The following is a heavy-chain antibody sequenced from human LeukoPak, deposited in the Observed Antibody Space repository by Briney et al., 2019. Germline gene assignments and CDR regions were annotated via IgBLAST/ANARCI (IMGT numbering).Heavy chain of an antibody. CDR2: LYSGGFT. CDR3: VRDVRGRGFFDL. Sequence: GGSLRLSCTDSALNVSNNYMSWVRQAPGKGLEWISVLYSGGFTSYADAVKGRFIISRDNSKNTLFLQMNSLRADDTVLYYCVRDVRGRGFFDLWGQGTLVTVSS. CDR1: ALNVSNNY. D-gene: IGHD2-15*01. V-gene: IGHV3-66*01. J-gene: IGHJ4*02.